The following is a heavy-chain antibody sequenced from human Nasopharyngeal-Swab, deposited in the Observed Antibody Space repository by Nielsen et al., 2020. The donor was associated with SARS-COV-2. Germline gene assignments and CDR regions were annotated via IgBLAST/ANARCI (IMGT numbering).Heavy chain of an antibody. V-gene: IGHV1-18*04. CDR2: NRPSNGNT. J-gene: IGHJ6*03. D-gene: IGHD2-2*01. CDR1: GDTFTGND. CDR3: ATERSGVVPGPLGIGPWYIYYYMDV. Sequence: ASVKVSCKAPGDTFTGNDITWARQAPGQGLEWKGRNRPSNGNTKFAQRFQGRVTMTTDTSTRTAYLVLRSLTSDDTAVYYCATERSGVVPGPLGIGPWYIYYYMDVWGKGTTVTVS.